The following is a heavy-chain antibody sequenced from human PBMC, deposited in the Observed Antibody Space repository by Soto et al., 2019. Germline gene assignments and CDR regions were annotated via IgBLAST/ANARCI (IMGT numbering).Heavy chain of an antibody. V-gene: IGHV1-69*12. Sequence: QVQLVQSGAEMKEPGSSVKVSCKTSGGTFSSSAISWLRQAPGQGLEWMGGIIPLFRTPDYAQKFQGRVTSAADESTSTAYMGLSSLRSEDTAVYYWARDNDRLQLGGNYCYILDVWGQGTTITVSS. J-gene: IGHJ6*02. CDR1: GGTFSSSA. D-gene: IGHD4-4*01. CDR3: ARDNDRLQLGGNYCYILDV. CDR2: IIPLFRTP.